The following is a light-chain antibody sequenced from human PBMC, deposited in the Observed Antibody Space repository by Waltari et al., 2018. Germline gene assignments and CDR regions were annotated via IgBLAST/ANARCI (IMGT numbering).Light chain of an antibody. CDR1: QSIRSY. CDR3: QQSYSTPFT. Sequence: DIQMTQSPSSLSASVGDRVTITCRASQSIRSYLNWYQQKPGKAPKLLIYAASSLQSGVPSRFSGRGSGTEFTLTISCLQPEDYATYYGQQSYSTPFTVGPGTKVDIK. J-gene: IGKJ3*01. CDR2: AAS. V-gene: IGKV1-39*01.